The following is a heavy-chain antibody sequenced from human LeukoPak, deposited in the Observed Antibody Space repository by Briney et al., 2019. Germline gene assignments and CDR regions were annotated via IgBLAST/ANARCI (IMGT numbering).Heavy chain of an antibody. V-gene: IGHV4-59*08. D-gene: IGHD4-23*01. J-gene: IGHJ4*02. CDR1: GGSISSYY. CDR2: IYYSGST. Sequence: SETLSLTCTVSGGSISSYYWSWIRQPPGKGLEWIGYIYYSGSTNYNPSLKSRVTISVDTSKNQFSLKLSSVTAADTAVYYCARTYYGGNSAVGYWGQGTLVTVSS. CDR3: ARTYYGGNSAVGY.